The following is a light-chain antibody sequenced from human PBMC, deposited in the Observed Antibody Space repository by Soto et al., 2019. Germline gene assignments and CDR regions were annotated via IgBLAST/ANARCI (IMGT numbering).Light chain of an antibody. Sequence: QAVVTQPPSVSGAPGQRVTISCTGSSSNIGAGYGVHWYQQLPGTAPKLLIYNNSNRPSGVPDRFSGSKSGTSASLAITGLQAEDEADYYCQSYDSSLSGWVFGGRTKLTVL. V-gene: IGLV1-40*01. CDR3: QSYDSSLSGWV. CDR2: NNS. J-gene: IGLJ2*01. CDR1: SSNIGAGYG.